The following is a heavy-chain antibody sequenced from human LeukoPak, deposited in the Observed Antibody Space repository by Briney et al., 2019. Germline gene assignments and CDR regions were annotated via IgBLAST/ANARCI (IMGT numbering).Heavy chain of an antibody. J-gene: IGHJ5*02. Sequence: PSETLSLTCAVYGGSFSGYYWSWIRQPRGKGLEWIGEINHSGSTNYNPSLKSRVTISVDTSKNQFSLKLSSVTAADTAVYYCALRRVVAATGIDPWGQGTQVTVSS. CDR3: ALRRVVAATGIDP. V-gene: IGHV4-34*01. CDR2: INHSGST. D-gene: IGHD2-15*01. CDR1: GGSFSGYY.